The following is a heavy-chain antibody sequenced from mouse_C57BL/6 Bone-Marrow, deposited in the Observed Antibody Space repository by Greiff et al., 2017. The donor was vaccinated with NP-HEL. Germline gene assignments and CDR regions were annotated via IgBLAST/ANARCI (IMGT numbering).Heavy chain of an antibody. J-gene: IGHJ2*01. V-gene: IGHV1-69*01. CDR2: IDPSDSYT. CDR1: GYTFTSYW. CDR3: AREGGLRLYFDN. D-gene: IGHD2-4*01. Sequence: QVQLQQPGAELVMPGASVKLSCKASGYTFTSYWMHWVKQRPGQGLEWIGEIDPSDSYTNYNQKFKGKSTLTVDKSSSTAYMQLSSLTSEDSAVYYCAREGGLRLYFDNWGRGTTLTVSA.